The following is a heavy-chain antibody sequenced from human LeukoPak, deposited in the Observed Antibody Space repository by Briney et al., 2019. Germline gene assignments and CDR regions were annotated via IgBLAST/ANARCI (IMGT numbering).Heavy chain of an antibody. CDR1: GGSVSSTNW. V-gene: IGHV4-4*02. CDR2: VHLDGRT. J-gene: IGHJ4*02. Sequence: SETLSLTCGVSGGSVSSTNWWTWIRQPPGKGLEWIGEVHLDGRTNFNPSLKSRLTMSVDLSENHVSLKLTSVTATDTAVYYCAREGGFYRPLDYSGQGTLVTVSS. D-gene: IGHD6-25*01. CDR3: AREGGFYRPLDY.